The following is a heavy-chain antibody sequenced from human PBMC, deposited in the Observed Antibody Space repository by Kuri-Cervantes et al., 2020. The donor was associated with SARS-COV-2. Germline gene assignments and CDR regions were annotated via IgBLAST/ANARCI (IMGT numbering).Heavy chain of an antibody. CDR3: ARLEGGYYYYYGMDV. V-gene: IGHV3-33*08. Sequence: GGSLRLSCAASGFTFSSYGMHWVRQAPGKGLERVAVIWYDGSNKYYADSVKGRFTISRDNSKNTLYLQMNSLRAEDTAVYYCARLEGGYYYYYGMDVWGQGTTVTVSS. D-gene: IGHD1-1*01. J-gene: IGHJ6*02. CDR2: IWYDGSNK. CDR1: GFTFSSYG.